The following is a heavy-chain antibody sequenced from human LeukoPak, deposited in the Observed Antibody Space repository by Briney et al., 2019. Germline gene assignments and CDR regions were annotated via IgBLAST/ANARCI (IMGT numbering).Heavy chain of an antibody. D-gene: IGHD6-19*01. CDR3: ARGGYSSGWALGGYYYGMDV. J-gene: IGHJ6*02. V-gene: IGHV3-30-3*01. Sequence: QPGGSLRLSCAASGFTFSSYAMHWVRQAPGKWLERVAVISYDGSNKYYADSVKGRFTISRDNSKNTLYLQMNSLRAEDTAVYYCARGGYSSGWALGGYYYGMDVWGQGTTVTVSS. CDR2: ISYDGSNK. CDR1: GFTFSSYA.